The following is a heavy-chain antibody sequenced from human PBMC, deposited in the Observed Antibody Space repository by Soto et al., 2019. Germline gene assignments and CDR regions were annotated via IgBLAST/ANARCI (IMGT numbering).Heavy chain of an antibody. CDR2: IIPIPGTA. CDR3: ASRPLEWPRAYYYYGMDV. D-gene: IGHD3-3*01. CDR1: GGTFCSYT. V-gene: IGHV1-69*08. J-gene: IGHJ6*02. Sequence: GASVKVSCKASGGTFCSYTISWVRQAPGQGLEWMVGIIPIPGTANYAQKFQGRCTITADQATSTAYLELSSLRSEDTAVYYGASRPLEWPRAYYYYGMDVWGRGTTVTVSS.